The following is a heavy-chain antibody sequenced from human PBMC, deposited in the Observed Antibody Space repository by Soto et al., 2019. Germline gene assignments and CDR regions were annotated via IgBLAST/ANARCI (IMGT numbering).Heavy chain of an antibody. CDR3: AKEFHSWNYFDY. CDR2: ISYDGSNK. D-gene: IGHD1-20*01. Sequence: PGGSLRLSCAASGFTFSSSGMHWVRQAPGKGLEWVAVISYDGSNKFYADSVKGRFTISRDNFRNTLYLQMNSLGAEDTAVYYCAKEFHSWNYFDYWGQGTLVTVSS. J-gene: IGHJ4*02. V-gene: IGHV3-30*18. CDR1: GFTFSSSG.